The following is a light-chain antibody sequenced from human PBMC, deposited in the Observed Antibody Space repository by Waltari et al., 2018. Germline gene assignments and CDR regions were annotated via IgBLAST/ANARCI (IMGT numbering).Light chain of an antibody. V-gene: IGLV2-11*01. J-gene: IGLJ1*01. Sequence: QSALTPPRSVSGSPGQSVTIPCTGTNSDVGCYKYVSWYQQHPDKAPRLIIYDVYTRPSGVPNRFSGSKSANTASLTISGLQSEDEADYYCCSYAGSFTWVFGTGTKVTVL. CDR3: CSYAGSFTWV. CDR1: NSDVGCYKY. CDR2: DVY.